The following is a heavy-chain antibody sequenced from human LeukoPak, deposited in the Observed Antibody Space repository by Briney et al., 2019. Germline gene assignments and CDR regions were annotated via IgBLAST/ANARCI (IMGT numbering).Heavy chain of an antibody. V-gene: IGHV4-34*01. D-gene: IGHD3-9*01. Sequence: PSETLSLTCGVFGVSINDYHWSWIHQSPGKGLEWIGEISHTEGTRYNPSLESRVTMSVGTSENQLSLKLIFVTAADTAVYYCARIRCGHSGSVCYNHWGLGTLVTVSS. CDR1: GVSINDYH. CDR3: ARIRCGHSGSVCYNH. CDR2: ISHTEGT. J-gene: IGHJ4*02.